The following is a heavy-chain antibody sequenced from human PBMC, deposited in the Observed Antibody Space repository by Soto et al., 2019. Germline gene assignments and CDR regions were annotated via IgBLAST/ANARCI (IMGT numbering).Heavy chain of an antibody. CDR3: VKAVNTGEYFLDH. J-gene: IGHJ4*02. Sequence: GGSLRLSCAASGFTFSDFAMNWVRQCPGKGLEWIAAVRNNGFDTYYATSVRGRFTISRDNSENTVSLELRDLRSDDTGVYYCVKAVNTGEYFLDHWGRGTQVTVSS. CDR2: VRNNGFDT. D-gene: IGHD3-16*01. V-gene: IGHV3-23*01. CDR1: GFTFSDFA.